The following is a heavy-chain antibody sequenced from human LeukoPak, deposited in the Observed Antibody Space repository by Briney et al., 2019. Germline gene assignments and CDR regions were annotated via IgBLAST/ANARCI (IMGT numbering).Heavy chain of an antibody. CDR1: GFTFSSYS. CDR3: ARASCSSTGAFDI. V-gene: IGHV3-21*01. CDR2: ISSSSSYI. Sequence: GGSLRLSCAASGFTFSSYSMNWVRQAPGKGLEWVSSISSSSSYIYYADSVKGRFTISRDNAKNSLYLQMNSLRAEDTAVYYCARASCSSTGAFDIWGQGTMVTVSS. J-gene: IGHJ3*02. D-gene: IGHD2-2*01.